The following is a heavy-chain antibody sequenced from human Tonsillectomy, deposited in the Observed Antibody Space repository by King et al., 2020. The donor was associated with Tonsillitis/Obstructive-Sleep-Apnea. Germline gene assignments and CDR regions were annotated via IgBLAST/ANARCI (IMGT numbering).Heavy chain of an antibody. CDR3: ARGGQEYYFDY. CDR2: INAGNGDT. D-gene: IGHD3-10*01. CDR1: GNTFSTFG. J-gene: IGHJ4*02. Sequence: QLVQSGAEVQKPGASVKVSCKASGNTFSTFGIHWVRQALGQRLEWMGWINAGNGDTRYSQKFQGRVTITGDTSASTAYMELSSLRSEDTAVYYCARGGQEYYFDYWGQGTLVTVSS. V-gene: IGHV1-3*01.